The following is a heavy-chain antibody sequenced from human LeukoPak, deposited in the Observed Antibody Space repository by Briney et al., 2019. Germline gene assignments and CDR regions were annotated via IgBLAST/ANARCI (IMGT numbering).Heavy chain of an antibody. J-gene: IGHJ4*02. D-gene: IGHD7-27*01. CDR2: ISSSGSGGNT. CDR1: GFTFSSYA. V-gene: IGHV3-23*01. CDR3: AKDGGLWVSAHWGDS. Sequence: GGSLRLSCAASGFTFSSYAMSWARQAPGKGLEWVSGISSSGSGGNTYYADSVKGRFTVSRDNSKNTLFLQMNSLRAEDTAVYYCAKDGGLWVSAHWGDSWGRGTLVTVSS.